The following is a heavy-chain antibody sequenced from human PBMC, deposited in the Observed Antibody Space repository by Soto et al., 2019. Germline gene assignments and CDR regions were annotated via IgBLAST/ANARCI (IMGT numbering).Heavy chain of an antibody. J-gene: IGHJ6*02. CDR1: GGSFSGYY. V-gene: IGHV4-34*01. CDR3: ARADLTLVTSYRLDV. D-gene: IGHD2-21*02. CDR2: INHSGTI. Sequence: SETLSLTCAVYGGSFSGYYWTWIRQPPGKGLEWIGEINHSGTINFNPSLKSRLTISLDTSKKHFSLKLSSVTDADTAAYYCARADLTLVTSYRLDVWGQGTTVTVSS.